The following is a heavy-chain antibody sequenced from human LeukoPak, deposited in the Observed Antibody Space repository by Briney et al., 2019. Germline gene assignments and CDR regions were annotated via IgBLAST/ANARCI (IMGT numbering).Heavy chain of an antibody. CDR3: TTACNWNADDAFDI. CDR2: IKSKTDGGTT. D-gene: IGHD1-1*01. J-gene: IGHJ3*02. CDR1: GFTFSNAW. V-gene: IGHV3-15*01. Sequence: GGSLRLSCAASGFTFSNAWMSWVRQAPGKGLEWVGRIKSKTDGGTTDYAAPVKGRFTISRDDSKNTLYLQMNSLKTEDAAVYYCTTACNWNADDAFDIWGQGTMVTVSS.